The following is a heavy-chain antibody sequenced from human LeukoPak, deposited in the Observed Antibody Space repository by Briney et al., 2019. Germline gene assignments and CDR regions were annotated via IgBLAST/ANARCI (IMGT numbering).Heavy chain of an antibody. Sequence: PGGSLRLSCAASGFTFSSYWMNWIRQVPGKGLECVANISEDGSQKYYVDSVKGRFIISRDNAKNSLYLQMNDLKVDDTAVYYCAKGTIFGVVINQFDYWGQGTLVTVSS. V-gene: IGHV3-7*01. CDR1: GFTFSSYW. J-gene: IGHJ4*02. D-gene: IGHD3-3*01. CDR2: ISEDGSQK. CDR3: AKGTIFGVVINQFDY.